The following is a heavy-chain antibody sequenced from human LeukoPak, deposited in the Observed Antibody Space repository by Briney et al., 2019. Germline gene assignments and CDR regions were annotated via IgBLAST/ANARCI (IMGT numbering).Heavy chain of an antibody. CDR1: GFTFSAYS. V-gene: IGHV3-21*01. D-gene: IGHD4-11*01. Sequence: PGGSLRLSCAASGFTFSAYSMNWVRQAPGKGLEWVSSISSSSTYIYYADSVKGRFTISRDNAKKSLYLQMNSLRAEDTAVYYCARENDYSSHLLDYWAREPWSPSPQ. J-gene: IGHJ4*02. CDR3: ARENDYSSHLLDY. CDR2: ISSSSTYI.